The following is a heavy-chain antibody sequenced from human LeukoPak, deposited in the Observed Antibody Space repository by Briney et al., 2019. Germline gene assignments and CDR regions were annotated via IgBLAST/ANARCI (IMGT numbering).Heavy chain of an antibody. J-gene: IGHJ6*03. Sequence: SETLSLTCTVSGGSISSYYWSWIRQPAGKGLEWIGRIYTSGSTNYNPSLKSRVTMSVDTSNNQFSLKLSSVTAADTAVYYCARGIAARLYYYYYMDVWGKGTTVTVSS. CDR2: IYTSGST. CDR1: GGSISSYY. V-gene: IGHV4-4*07. D-gene: IGHD6-6*01. CDR3: ARGIAARLYYYYYMDV.